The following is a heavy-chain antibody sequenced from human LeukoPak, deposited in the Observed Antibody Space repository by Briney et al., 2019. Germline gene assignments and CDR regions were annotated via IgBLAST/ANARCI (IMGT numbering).Heavy chain of an antibody. CDR2: IYFSGSR. D-gene: IGHD3-22*01. J-gene: IGHJ4*02. V-gene: IGHV4-30-4*08. CDR1: GASIRSGDHH. CDR3: ARGGGGYTLYSFDY. Sequence: PSQTLSLTCSVSGASIRSGDHHWSWLRQSPGKGLEWIGYIYFSGSRSSNPSLRSRLTISVDTSKNQFSLKLNSVTAADTALYYCARGGGGYTLYSFDYWGQGALVTVSS.